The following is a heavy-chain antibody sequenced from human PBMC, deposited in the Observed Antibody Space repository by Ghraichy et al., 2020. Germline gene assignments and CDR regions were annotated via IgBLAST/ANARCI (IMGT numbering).Heavy chain of an antibody. Sequence: GGSLRLSCAASGFTFSSYWMSWVRQAPGKGLEWVANIKQDGSEKYYVDSVKGRFTISRDNAKNSLYLQMNSLRAEDTAVYYCARAQLVAGTVDAFDIWGQGTMVTVSS. CDR3: ARAQLVAGTVDAFDI. CDR1: GFTFSSYW. D-gene: IGHD6-19*01. CDR2: IKQDGSEK. J-gene: IGHJ3*02. V-gene: IGHV3-7*01.